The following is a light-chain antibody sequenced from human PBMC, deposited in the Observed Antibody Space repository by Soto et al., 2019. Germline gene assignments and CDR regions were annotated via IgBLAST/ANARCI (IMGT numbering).Light chain of an antibody. Sequence: IQMTQSPSSLSASVGDRVTITCRASQRISSYLAWYQQKPGKAPKLLIYAASTLRSGVPSRFSGSESGTIFTPTITSLQPADFAPYYCQQACSIPFTFGGGTKVDVK. J-gene: IGKJ4*01. CDR1: QRISSY. V-gene: IGKV1-12*02. CDR2: AAS. CDR3: QQACSIPFT.